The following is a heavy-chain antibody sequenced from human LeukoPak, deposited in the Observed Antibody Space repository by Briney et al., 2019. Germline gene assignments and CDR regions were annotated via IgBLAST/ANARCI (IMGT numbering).Heavy chain of an antibody. CDR1: GFTFSGSA. J-gene: IGHJ6*02. D-gene: IGHD2-2*01. CDR3: TRHSVTYCSRANCYVDNFYGLDV. Sequence: GGSLRLSCAASGFTFSGSAMHWVRQASGKGLEWVGRIRSRANSYVTAYAAAVTGRFIISRDDSSNTAYLQMNSLTTENTAVYYCTRHSVTYCSRANCYVDNFYGLDVWGQGTRVTVSS. CDR2: IRSRANSYVT. V-gene: IGHV3-73*01.